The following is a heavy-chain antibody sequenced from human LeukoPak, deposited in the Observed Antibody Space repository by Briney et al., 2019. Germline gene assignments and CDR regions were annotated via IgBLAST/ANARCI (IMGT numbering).Heavy chain of an antibody. V-gene: IGHV4-61*02. Sequence: ASQTLSLTCTVSGGSISSRGYYWSWIRQPAGKGLEWIGRIYASGSTNYNPSLKSRVSISVDTSKIQFSLKLSSVTAADTAVYYCAREYSYGSGYYHYMDVWGKGTTVTVSS. J-gene: IGHJ6*03. D-gene: IGHD5-18*01. CDR3: AREYSYGSGYYHYMDV. CDR1: GGSISSRGYY. CDR2: IYASGST.